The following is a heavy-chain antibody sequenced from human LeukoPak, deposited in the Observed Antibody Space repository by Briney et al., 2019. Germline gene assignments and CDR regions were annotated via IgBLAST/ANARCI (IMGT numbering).Heavy chain of an antibody. Sequence: SGPTLVNPTQTLTLTCTFSGFSLSTSGVGVGWIRQPPGKALEWLALIYWNDDKRYSPSLKSRLTITKETSKNQVVLTMTNMDPVDTATYYCAHVGYFDWLPSPNWFDPWGQGTLVTVSS. D-gene: IGHD3-9*01. CDR1: GFSLSTSGVG. CDR3: AHVGYFDWLPSPNWFDP. V-gene: IGHV2-5*01. CDR2: IYWNDDK. J-gene: IGHJ5*02.